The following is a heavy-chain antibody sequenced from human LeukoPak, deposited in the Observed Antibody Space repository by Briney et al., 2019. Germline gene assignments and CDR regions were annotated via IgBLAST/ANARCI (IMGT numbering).Heavy chain of an antibody. CDR2: ISGSGGST. D-gene: IGHD2-2*01. CDR3: AKPLRTYCSSTSCYPWEAFDI. Sequence: GGSLRLSCAASGFTFSSYAMSWVRQAPGKGLEWVSAISGSGGSTYYADSVKGRFTISRDNSKNTLYLQMNSLRAEDTAVYYCAKPLRTYCSSTSCYPWEAFDIWGQGTMVTVSS. J-gene: IGHJ3*02. V-gene: IGHV3-23*01. CDR1: GFTFSSYA.